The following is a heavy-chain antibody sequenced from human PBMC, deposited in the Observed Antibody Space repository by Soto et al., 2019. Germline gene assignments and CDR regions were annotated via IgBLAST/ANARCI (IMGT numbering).Heavy chain of an antibody. J-gene: IGHJ4*02. CDR3: ARLNYYFLTGPIGALYYFDY. Sequence: SETLSLTCTVSGGSISSGGYYWSWIRQHPGKGLEWIGYIYYSGSTYYNPSLKSRVTISVDTSKNQFSLKLSSVTAADTAVYYCARLNYYFLTGPIGALYYFDYWGQGTLVTVSS. D-gene: IGHD3-9*01. CDR2: IYYSGST. CDR1: GGSISSGGYY. V-gene: IGHV4-31*03.